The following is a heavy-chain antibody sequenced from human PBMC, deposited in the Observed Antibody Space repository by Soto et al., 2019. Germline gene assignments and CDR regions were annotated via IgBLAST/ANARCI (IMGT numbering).Heavy chain of an antibody. Sequence: ASVKVSCKASGYTFTDKYMHCVRQAPGQGLEWMGWINPNSGGTKYAQKFQGRVTMTRDTSISTAYMELSRLISDDTAVFYCVTGHYDSSGRDYWGQGTLVTVSS. D-gene: IGHD3-22*01. J-gene: IGHJ4*02. CDR2: INPNSGGT. CDR1: GYTFTDKY. CDR3: VTGHYDSSGRDY. V-gene: IGHV1-2*02.